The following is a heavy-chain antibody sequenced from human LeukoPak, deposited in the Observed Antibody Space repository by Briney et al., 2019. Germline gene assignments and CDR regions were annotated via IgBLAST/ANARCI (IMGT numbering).Heavy chain of an antibody. CDR1: GGSISSGDYY. J-gene: IGHJ6*02. CDR3: ARDPGPDSGYYYGMDV. CDR2: IYYSGST. Sequence: SETLSLTCTVSGGSISSGDYYWSWIRQPPGKGLEWIGYIYYSGSTYYNPSLKSRVTISVDTSKNQFSLKLSSVTAADTAVYYCARDPGPDSGYYYGMDVWGQGTTVTVSS. D-gene: IGHD1-14*01. V-gene: IGHV4-30-4*01.